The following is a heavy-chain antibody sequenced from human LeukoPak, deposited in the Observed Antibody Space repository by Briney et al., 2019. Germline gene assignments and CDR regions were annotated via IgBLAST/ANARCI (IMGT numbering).Heavy chain of an antibody. CDR3: AREDDSWGPNNLDL. J-gene: IGHJ3*01. Sequence: GGSLRLSCAASAFTFSDYSMNWVRQAPGKGLEWISYIDTSSSTMYYADSVMGRFTNSRDNAKESLYLQMNSLRDEDTAVYYCAREDDSWGPNNLDLWGQGTMVTVSS. CDR2: IDTSSSTM. V-gene: IGHV3-48*02. D-gene: IGHD7-27*01. CDR1: AFTFSDYS.